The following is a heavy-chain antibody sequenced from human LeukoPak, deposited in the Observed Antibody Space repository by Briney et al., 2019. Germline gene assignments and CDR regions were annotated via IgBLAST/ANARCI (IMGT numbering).Heavy chain of an antibody. CDR1: GGSLNDYY. Sequence: SETLSLTCAVFGGSLNDYYWSWIRQPPGKGLEWIGEINHGGSTNYNSSLESRVTMSVNPSKNQFSLKLTSVTAADTAVYYCARGALAIGGSDYFAYWGQGTLVSVSS. D-gene: IGHD5-12*01. J-gene: IGHJ4*02. V-gene: IGHV4-34*01. CDR3: ARGALAIGGSDYFAY. CDR2: INHGGST.